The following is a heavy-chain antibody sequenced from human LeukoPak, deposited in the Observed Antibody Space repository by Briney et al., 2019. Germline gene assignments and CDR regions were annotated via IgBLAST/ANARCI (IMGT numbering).Heavy chain of an antibody. CDR2: IHGSDDNT. CDR3: AKDLLRWSFDY. Sequence: PGGSLRLSCAASGSTFSSNAMTWVRQAPGKGLEWVSAIHGSDDNTHYADSVKGRFTISRDKSKNTLYLQMNSLRADDTAVYYCAKDLLRWSFDYWGQGTLVTVSS. V-gene: IGHV3-23*01. CDR1: GSTFSSNA. J-gene: IGHJ4*02. D-gene: IGHD4-23*01.